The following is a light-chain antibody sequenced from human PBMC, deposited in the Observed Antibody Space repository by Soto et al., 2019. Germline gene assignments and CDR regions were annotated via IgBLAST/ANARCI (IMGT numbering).Light chain of an antibody. V-gene: IGLV2-18*01. Sequence: QSALTQPPSVSESPGQSVSISCTGTSSDVGTYISVSWYQQPPGTAPKLIIYAVSNRPSGVPDRFSGSKSGNTASLTISGLQAEDEADYYCSLYISRSTSFVFGTGTKLTVL. CDR2: AVS. J-gene: IGLJ1*01. CDR1: SSDVGTYIS. CDR3: SLYISRSTSFV.